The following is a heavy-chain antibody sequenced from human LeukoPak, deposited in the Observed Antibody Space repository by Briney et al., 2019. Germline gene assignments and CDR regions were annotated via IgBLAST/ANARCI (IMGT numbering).Heavy chain of an antibody. V-gene: IGHV4-59*08. CDR1: GGSLSSYY. CDR3: AVSSSWYYFDY. CDR2: IYYSGST. D-gene: IGHD6-13*01. J-gene: IGHJ4*02. Sequence: PSETLSLTCTVSGGSLSSYYWSWIRQPPGKGLEWIGYIYYSGSTNYNPSLKSRVTISVGTSKNQFSLKLSSVTAADTAVYYCAVSSSWYYFDYWGQGTLVTVSS.